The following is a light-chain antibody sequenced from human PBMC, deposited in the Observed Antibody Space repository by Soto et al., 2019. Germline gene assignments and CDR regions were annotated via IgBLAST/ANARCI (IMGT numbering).Light chain of an antibody. CDR3: QQFGSSPTMYT. CDR2: GAS. CDR1: QSVSSSY. V-gene: IGKV3-20*01. J-gene: IGKJ2*01. Sequence: EIVLTQSPGTLSLSPRERATLSCRASQSVSSSYLAWYQQKPGQAPRLLIYGASSRATGLPDRFSGSGSGTNFTLTISRLEPEDFAVYYCQQFGSSPTMYTFGQGTNLEIK.